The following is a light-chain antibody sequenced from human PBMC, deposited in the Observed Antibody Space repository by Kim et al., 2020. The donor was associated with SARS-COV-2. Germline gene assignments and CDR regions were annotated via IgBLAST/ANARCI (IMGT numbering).Light chain of an antibody. CDR1: QSLTTNY. CDR3: HQYGDSPYT. J-gene: IGKJ2*01. CDR2: GAS. Sequence: SPGDRAPLSCRASQSLTTNYLAWYQQKPGQAPRLIIYGASSRATGIPDRFSGSGSGTDFTLTIKRLEPEDFVVYYCHQYGDSPYTFGQGTKLEI. V-gene: IGKV3-20*01.